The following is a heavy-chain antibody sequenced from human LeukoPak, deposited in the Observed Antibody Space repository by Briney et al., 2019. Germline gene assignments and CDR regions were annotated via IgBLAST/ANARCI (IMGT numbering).Heavy chain of an antibody. Sequence: SETLSLTCAVYGGSFSGYYWSWIRQPPGEGLEWIGEINHSGSTNYNPSLKSRVTISVDTSKNQFSLKLSSVTAADTAVYYCARRSGYLDYWGQGTLVTVSS. CDR2: INHSGST. D-gene: IGHD2-15*01. V-gene: IGHV4-34*01. CDR3: ARRSGYLDY. J-gene: IGHJ4*02. CDR1: GGSFSGYY.